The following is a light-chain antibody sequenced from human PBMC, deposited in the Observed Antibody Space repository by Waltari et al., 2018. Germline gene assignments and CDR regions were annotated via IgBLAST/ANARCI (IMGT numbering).Light chain of an antibody. Sequence: QSALTQPASVSGSPGQSITISCTESSSDVGSHNFVSWYQQHPGKAPKVMIYEDNKRPEALSTRFSGSKSGNAASREISGLQADDEADYYCCSYAGGSPRWVFGGGTKLTVL. V-gene: IGLV2-23*01. CDR3: CSYAGGSPRWV. CDR2: EDN. CDR1: SSDVGSHNF. J-gene: IGLJ3*02.